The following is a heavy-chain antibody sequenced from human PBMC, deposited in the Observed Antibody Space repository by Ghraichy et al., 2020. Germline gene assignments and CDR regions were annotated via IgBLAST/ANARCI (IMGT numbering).Heavy chain of an antibody. J-gene: IGHJ5*02. Sequence: GGSLRLSCAASGCTFSSYWMHWVRQAPGKGLVWVSRINSDGSSTSYADSVKGRFTISRDNAKNTLYLQMNSLRAEDTAVYYCAREGDYGDYVANWFDPWGQGTLVTVSS. D-gene: IGHD4-17*01. CDR3: AREGDYGDYVANWFDP. CDR2: INSDGSST. V-gene: IGHV3-74*01. CDR1: GCTFSSYW.